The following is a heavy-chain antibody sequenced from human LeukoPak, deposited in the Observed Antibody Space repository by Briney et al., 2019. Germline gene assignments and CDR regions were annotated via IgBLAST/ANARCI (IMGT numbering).Heavy chain of an antibody. D-gene: IGHD2/OR15-2a*01. V-gene: IGHV1-69*13. CDR2: IIPIFGTA. Sequence: GASVKVSCKASGGTFSSYAISWVRQAPGQGLEWMGGIIPIFGTANYAQKFQGRVTITADESTSTAYMELSSLRSEDTAVYYCALGVPEVLGHGYWGQGTLVTVPS. CDR1: GGTFSSYA. CDR3: ALGVPEVLGHGY. J-gene: IGHJ4*02.